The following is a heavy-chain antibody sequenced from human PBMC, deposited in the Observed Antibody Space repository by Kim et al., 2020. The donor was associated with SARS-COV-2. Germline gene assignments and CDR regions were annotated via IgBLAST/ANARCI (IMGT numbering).Heavy chain of an antibody. CDR2: T. CDR3: ARWGSDSGSYS. V-gene: IGHV4-4*02. Sequence: TNYNPSLKSRVTISVDKSKNQCTLKLSSVTAADTAVYYCARWGSDSGSYSWGQGTLVTVSS. J-gene: IGHJ4*02. D-gene: IGHD1-26*01.